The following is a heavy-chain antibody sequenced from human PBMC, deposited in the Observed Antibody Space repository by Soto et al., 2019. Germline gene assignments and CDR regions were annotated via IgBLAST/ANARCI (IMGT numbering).Heavy chain of an antibody. D-gene: IGHD2-15*01. V-gene: IGHV3-30*18. J-gene: IGHJ4*02. CDR2: ISYEGSHT. CDR3: AKEVHCGGGSCSWSEGFDY. CDR1: GFIFSSYG. Sequence: QVRLVESGGGVVQPGRSLRLSCAASGFIFSSYGMHWVRQAPGKGLEWVAVISYEGSHTYYAESVKGRFTITRDNSKNTLYLQMNSLRPEDTAVYYCAKEVHCGGGSCSWSEGFDYWGQGTLLTVSS.